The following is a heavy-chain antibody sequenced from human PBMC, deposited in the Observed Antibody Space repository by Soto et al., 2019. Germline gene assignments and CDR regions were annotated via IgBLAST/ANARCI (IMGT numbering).Heavy chain of an antibody. CDR3: AREGVAPYNYYGMDV. V-gene: IGHV1-18*01. CDR2: ISTYNGDT. D-gene: IGHD2-2*02. J-gene: IGHJ6*02. Sequence: QVQLVQSGAEVKKPGASVKVSCKASGYTFTRSGISWVRQAPGQGLEWMGWISTYNGDTNYAQTFQDRVTMTTDTSTSTVHMEVRSMRSNDTAVYYCAREGVAPYNYYGMDVWGQGTPVTVAS. CDR1: GYTFTRSG.